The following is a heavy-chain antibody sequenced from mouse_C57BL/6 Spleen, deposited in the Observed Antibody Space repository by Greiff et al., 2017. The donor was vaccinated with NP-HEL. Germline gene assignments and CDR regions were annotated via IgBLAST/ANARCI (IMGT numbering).Heavy chain of an antibody. CDR1: GYSITSGYY. CDR3: ARGRYDYAMDY. CDR2: ISYDGSN. V-gene: IGHV3-6*01. Sequence: EVKLVESGPGLVKPSQSLSLTCSVTGYSITSGYYWNWIRQFPGNKLEWMGYISYDGSNNYNPSLKNRISITRDTSKNQFFLKLNSVTTEDTATYYCARGRYDYAMDYWGQGTSVTVSS. J-gene: IGHJ4*01. D-gene: IGHD2-3*01.